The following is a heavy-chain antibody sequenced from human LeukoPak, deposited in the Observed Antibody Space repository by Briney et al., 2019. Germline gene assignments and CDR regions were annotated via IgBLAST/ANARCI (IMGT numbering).Heavy chain of an antibody. D-gene: IGHD3-16*01. Sequence: PGGSLRLSCAASKCTFSNYFMSWVRQAPGKGLEWVAYMNQLGNEKKYLDSVKGRFTISRDNAKNSLYLQMNSLRAEDTAGYYCARGTYYYEFWGQGTLVTVSS. CDR2: MNQLGNEK. V-gene: IGHV3-7*04. J-gene: IGHJ4*02. CDR1: KCTFSNYF. CDR3: ARGTYYYEF.